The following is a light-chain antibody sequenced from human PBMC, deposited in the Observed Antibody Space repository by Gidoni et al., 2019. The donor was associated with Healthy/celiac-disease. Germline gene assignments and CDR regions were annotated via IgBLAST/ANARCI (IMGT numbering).Light chain of an antibody. Sequence: QSALTQPASVSGSPGQSITISCTGTGSDVGGYNYVSWYQQHPGKAPKLMIYEVSNRPSGVPDRFSGSKSGNTASLTISGLQAEDEADYYCSSYTSSSTWVFGGGTKLTVL. CDR2: EVS. V-gene: IGLV2-14*01. CDR1: GSDVGGYNY. CDR3: SSYTSSSTWV. J-gene: IGLJ3*02.